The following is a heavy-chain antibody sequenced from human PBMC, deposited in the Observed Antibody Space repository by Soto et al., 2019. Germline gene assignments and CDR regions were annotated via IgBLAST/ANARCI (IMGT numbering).Heavy chain of an antibody. D-gene: IGHD1-1*01. CDR2: ISYEGSNT. V-gene: IGHV3-30-3*01. J-gene: IGHJ6*02. CDR1: GFTFDTYG. CDR3: ARVTPGNNLYYFSGLDV. Sequence: GGSLRLSCVASGFTFDTYGIHWVRQAPGKGLQWVALISYEGSNTYYADSVRGRFTISRDNTKNTLYLQINALRPEDTGVYYCARVTPGNNLYYFSGLDVWGQGTSVTVSS.